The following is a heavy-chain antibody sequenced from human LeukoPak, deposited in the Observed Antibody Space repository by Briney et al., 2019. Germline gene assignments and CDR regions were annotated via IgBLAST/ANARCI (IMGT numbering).Heavy chain of an antibody. J-gene: IGHJ4*02. CDR3: ARAGGSWYGVDY. D-gene: IGHD6-13*01. CDR2: ISGSGGST. Sequence: GGSLRLSCAASGFTFSRYAMSWVRQAPGKGLEWVSAISGSGGSTYYADSVKGRFTISRDNSKNTLYLQMNSLRAEDTAVYYCARAGGSWYGVDYWGQGTLVTVSS. V-gene: IGHV3-23*01. CDR1: GFTFSRYA.